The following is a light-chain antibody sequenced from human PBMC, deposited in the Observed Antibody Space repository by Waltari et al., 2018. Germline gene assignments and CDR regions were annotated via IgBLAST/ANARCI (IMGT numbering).Light chain of an antibody. CDR2: DVS. Sequence: QSALTQTASVSGSPGPSIAIPCTGTSSDAGGYTYFSWYQQHPGKAPKLIIDDVSNRPSGVSNRFSGSKSGNTASLTISGLQAEDEADYYCCSYTSSSPYVLGTGTKVTVL. J-gene: IGLJ1*01. CDR1: SSDAGGYTY. CDR3: CSYTSSSPYV. V-gene: IGLV2-14*03.